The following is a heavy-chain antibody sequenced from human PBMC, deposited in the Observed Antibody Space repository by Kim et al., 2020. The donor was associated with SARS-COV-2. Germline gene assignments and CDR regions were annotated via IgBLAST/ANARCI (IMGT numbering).Heavy chain of an antibody. CDR2: ISYDGSNK. CDR1: GFTFSSYG. Sequence: GGSLRLSCAASGFTFSSYGMHWVRQAPGKGLEWVAVISYDGSNKYYADSVKGRFTISRDNSKNTLYLQMNSLRAEDTAVYYCAQRPGGAFDIWGQGTMVTVSS. CDR3: AQRPGGAFDI. J-gene: IGHJ3*02. V-gene: IGHV3-30*03.